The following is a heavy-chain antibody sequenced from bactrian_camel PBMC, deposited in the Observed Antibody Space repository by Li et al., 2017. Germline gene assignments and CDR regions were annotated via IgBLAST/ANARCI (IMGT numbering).Heavy chain of an antibody. Sequence: LVESGGGSVQAGGSLRLSCAASGYTASSRCMGWFRQAPGKEREGVAVIAGSGSPGYADSVKGRFTISKDNAKSTLYLQMNNLKPEDTAMYYCAADRALDDDCYVGSLYTDFAYWGQGTQVTVS. V-gene: IGHV3S53*01. D-gene: IGHD3*01. CDR3: AADRALDDDCYVGSLYTDFAY. CDR2: IAGSGSP. J-gene: IGHJ6*01. CDR1: GYTASSRC.